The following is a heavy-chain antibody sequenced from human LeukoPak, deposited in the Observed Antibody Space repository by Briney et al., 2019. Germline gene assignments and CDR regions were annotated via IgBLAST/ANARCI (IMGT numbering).Heavy chain of an antibody. D-gene: IGHD7-27*01. CDR3: ARDVTGDQSWFFDL. J-gene: IGHJ2*01. CDR1: GYTFIGYY. CDR2: INPNSGGT. V-gene: IGHV1-2*02. Sequence: GASVKVSCKASGYTFIGYYMHWVRQAPGQGLEWMGWINPNSGGTNYAQKFTGRVTMTRDTSISTAYMELSRLRSDDTAVYYCARDVTGDQSWFFDLWGRGTMVTVSS.